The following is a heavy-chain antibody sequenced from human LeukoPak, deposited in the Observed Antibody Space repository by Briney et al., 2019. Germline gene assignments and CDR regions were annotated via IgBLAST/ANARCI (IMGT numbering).Heavy chain of an antibody. D-gene: IGHD3-22*01. CDR3: AKDYYDRSGYYYEGSYFDY. V-gene: IGHV3-30*18. CDR2: ISYDGSDK. CDR1: GFTFSKYG. J-gene: IGHJ4*02. Sequence: GGSLRLSCAASGFTFSKYGIHWVRQAPGKGLEWVALISYDGSDKYYADSVKGRFTISRDNSKNTLYLQMNSLRAEDTAVYYCAKDYYDRSGYYYEGSYFDYWGQGTLVTVSS.